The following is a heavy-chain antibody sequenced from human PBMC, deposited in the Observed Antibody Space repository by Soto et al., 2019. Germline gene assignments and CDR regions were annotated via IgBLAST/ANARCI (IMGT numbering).Heavy chain of an antibody. V-gene: IGHV3-53*02. Sequence: EVQLVETGGGLIQPGGSLRLSCAASGFTVSSNYMSWVRQAPGKGLEWVSVIYSGGSTYYADSVKGRFTISRDNSKNTLYLQMNSLRAEDTAVYYCAREAYYYDSSGYYLRSGMDVWGQGTTVTVSS. CDR3: AREAYYYDSSGYYLRSGMDV. CDR2: IYSGGST. CDR1: GFTVSSNY. D-gene: IGHD3-22*01. J-gene: IGHJ6*02.